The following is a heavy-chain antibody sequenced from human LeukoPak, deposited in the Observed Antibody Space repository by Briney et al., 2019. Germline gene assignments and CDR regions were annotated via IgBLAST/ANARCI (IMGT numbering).Heavy chain of an antibody. CDR1: GGSISSYY. D-gene: IGHD6-19*01. CDR3: ARSPGIAVAGHYNWFDP. Sequence: SETLSLTCTVSGGSISSYYWSWIRQPPGKGLEWIGYIYYSGSTNYNPSLKSRVTISVDTSKNQFSLKLSSVTAADTAAYYCARSPGIAVAGHYNWFDPWGQGTLVTVSS. V-gene: IGHV4-59*08. CDR2: IYYSGST. J-gene: IGHJ5*02.